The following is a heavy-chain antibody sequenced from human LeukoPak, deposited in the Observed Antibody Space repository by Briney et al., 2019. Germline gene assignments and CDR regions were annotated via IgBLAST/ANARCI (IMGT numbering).Heavy chain of an antibody. J-gene: IGHJ4*02. CDR3: ARDTSWSFDY. CDR1: GFTFSNYA. CDR2: ISNDGYNK. Sequence: GGPLTLSCAACGFTFSNYAVHWVRQAPGKGLEWVAFISNDGYNKYYSDSVKGRFTISRDNSKNTLYLQMNSLKPDDTAVYCCARDTSWSFDYGGQGSLVIVS. D-gene: IGHD2-2*01. V-gene: IGHV3-30-3*01.